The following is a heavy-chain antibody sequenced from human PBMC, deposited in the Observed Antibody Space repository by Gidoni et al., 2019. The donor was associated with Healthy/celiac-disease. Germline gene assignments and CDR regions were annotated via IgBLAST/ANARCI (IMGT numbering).Heavy chain of an antibody. CDR3: ARGIVVVAASENWFDP. CDR2: MNPNSGNT. D-gene: IGHD2-15*01. CDR1: GYTFTSYY. Sequence: QVQPVESGGEVKKPGALVKVSCKASGYTFTSYYINWVRQATGQELEWMGWMNPNSGNTGYAQKFQGRVTMTRNTSISTAYMELSSLRSEDTAVYYCARGIVVVAASENWFDPWGQGTLVTVSS. V-gene: IGHV1-8*01. J-gene: IGHJ5*02.